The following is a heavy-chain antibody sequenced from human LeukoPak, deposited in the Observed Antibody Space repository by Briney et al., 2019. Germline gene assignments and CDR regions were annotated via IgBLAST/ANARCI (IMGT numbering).Heavy chain of an antibody. J-gene: IGHJ3*02. CDR3: ASPVYDILTGYQNDAFDI. CDR1: GFTFSSYS. Sequence: GGSLRLSCAASGFTFSSYSMNWVRQAPGKGLEWVSSISSSSSYIYYADSVKGRFTISRDNAKNSLHLQMNSLRAEDTAVYYCASPVYDILTGYQNDAFDIWGQGTMVTVSS. V-gene: IGHV3-21*01. CDR2: ISSSSSYI. D-gene: IGHD3-9*01.